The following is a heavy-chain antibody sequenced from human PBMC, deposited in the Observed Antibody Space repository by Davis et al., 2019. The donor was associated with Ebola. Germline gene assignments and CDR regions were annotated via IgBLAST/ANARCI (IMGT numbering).Heavy chain of an antibody. D-gene: IGHD6-25*01. CDR2: IRSKANSSAT. Sequence: PGGSLRLSCAASGFTFSGSAMHWVRQASGKGLEWVGRIRSKANSSATAYAASVKGRFTISRDDSKNTAYLQMNSLKTEDTAVYYCTYTYSSGEDVWGQGTTVTVSS. V-gene: IGHV3-73*01. CDR1: GFTFSGSA. J-gene: IGHJ6*02. CDR3: TYTYSSGEDV.